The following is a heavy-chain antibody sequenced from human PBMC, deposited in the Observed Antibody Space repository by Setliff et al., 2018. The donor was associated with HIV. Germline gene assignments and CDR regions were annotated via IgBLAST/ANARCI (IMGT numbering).Heavy chain of an antibody. D-gene: IGHD3-10*01. CDR2: IKSRSGGGTT. J-gene: IGHJ6*02. V-gene: IGHV3-15*01. CDR1: GLIFKDAW. CDR3: TRGLTLWFGELYYYYGMDV. Sequence: GGSLRLSCVTSGLIFKDAWMTWVRQAPGKGLEWIGRIKSRSGGGTTEYAAPVKGRVTIARDDSKDTLYLQIFGLKTEDTAVYYCTRGLTLWFGELYYYYGMDVWGQGTTVTVSS.